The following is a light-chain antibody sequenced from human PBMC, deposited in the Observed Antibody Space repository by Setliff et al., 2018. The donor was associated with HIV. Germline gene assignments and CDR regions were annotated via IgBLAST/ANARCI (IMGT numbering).Light chain of an antibody. CDR1: SSDVGAYIY. CDR3: TSFTSTSPYV. Sequence: QSALTQPASVSGSPGQSITISCTGTSSDVGAYIYVSWYQQHPGKAPKLMIYEVTHRPSGVSNRFSGSKSGNTASLTISGLQAEDEADYFCTSFTSTSPYVFGTGTKGTV. J-gene: IGLJ1*01. V-gene: IGLV2-14*01. CDR2: EVT.